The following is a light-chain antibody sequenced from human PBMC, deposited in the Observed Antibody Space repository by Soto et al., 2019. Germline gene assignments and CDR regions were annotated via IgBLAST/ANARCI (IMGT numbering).Light chain of an antibody. CDR1: SSDVGGYKY. CDR2: DVS. J-gene: IGLJ2*01. V-gene: IGLV2-14*01. CDR3: SSYTSSSTYVV. Sequence: QSALTQPASVSGSPGQSITISCTGTSSDVGGYKYVSWYQQYPGKAPKLMIYDVSSRPSGLSNRFSGSKSGNTASLTISGLQAEDEADYYCSSYTSSSTYVVFGGGTKLTVL.